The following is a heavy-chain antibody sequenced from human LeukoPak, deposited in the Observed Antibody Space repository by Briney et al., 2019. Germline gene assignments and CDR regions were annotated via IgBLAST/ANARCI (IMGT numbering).Heavy chain of an antibody. J-gene: IGHJ1*01. CDR2: ISSSSSYI. D-gene: IGHD3-22*01. V-gene: IGHV3-21*01. CDR3: ARDRFSLYYYDSSGYYRGYFQH. CDR1: GFTFSSYW. Sequence: GGSLRLSCAASGFTFSSYWMSWVRQAPGKGLEWVSSISSSSSYIYYADSVKGRFTISRDNAKNSLYLQMNSLRAEDTAVYYCARDRFSLYYYDSSGYYRGYFQHWGQGTLVTVSS.